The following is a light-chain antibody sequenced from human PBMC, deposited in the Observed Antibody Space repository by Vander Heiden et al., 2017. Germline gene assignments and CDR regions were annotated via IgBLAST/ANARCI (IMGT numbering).Light chain of an antibody. Sequence: DIVMTQSTDPLAVSLGERATINCKSSQSVLYSSNNNNYLAWYQQKPGQPPKLLIYWSSTRQSGVPDRFSGSGSGTDFTLTISSLQADDVAVYYCQQYYIAPLTFGGGTRVEIK. CDR3: QQYYIAPLT. CDR2: WSS. CDR1: QSVLYSSNNNNY. V-gene: IGKV4-1*01. J-gene: IGKJ4*02.